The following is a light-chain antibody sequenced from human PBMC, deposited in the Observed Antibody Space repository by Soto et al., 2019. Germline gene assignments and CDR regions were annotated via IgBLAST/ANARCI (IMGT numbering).Light chain of an antibody. Sequence: EIVLTQSPGTLSLSPGERATLSCRASQSVSSSYLAWYQQKPGQAPRLLIYGASSRATGIPDRFSGSGSGTDFTLTISRLKPEDFAVYYCQKYGTSPFTFGPGTKVDIK. J-gene: IGKJ3*01. V-gene: IGKV3-20*01. CDR2: GAS. CDR3: QKYGTSPFT. CDR1: QSVSSSY.